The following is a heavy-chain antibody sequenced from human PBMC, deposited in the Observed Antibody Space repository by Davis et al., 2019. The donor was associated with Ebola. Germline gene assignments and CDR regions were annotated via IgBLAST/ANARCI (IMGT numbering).Heavy chain of an antibody. CDR2: IYYSGST. V-gene: IGHV4-59*01. CDR1: GGSISSYY. D-gene: IGHD1-26*01. J-gene: IGHJ6*02. CDR3: AGDGRYYYYDGKDV. Sequence: SETLSLTCTVSGGSISSYYWSWIRQPPGKGLEWIGYIYYSGSTNYNPSLKSRVTISVDTSKNQFSMKLSSVTAADTAVYYCAGDGRYYYYDGKDVWGQGTTVTVSS.